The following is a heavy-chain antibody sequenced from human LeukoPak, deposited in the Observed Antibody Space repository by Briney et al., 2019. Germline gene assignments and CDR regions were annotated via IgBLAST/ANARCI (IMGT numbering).Heavy chain of an antibody. Sequence: GGSLRLSRAASRFTFSDYYMSWIRQAPGKGLEWVSYISSSSSYTNYADSVKGRFTISRDNARNSLYLQMNSLRAEDTAVYFCARDCSSTSCYWDYWGQGTLVTVSS. D-gene: IGHD2-2*01. V-gene: IGHV3-11*06. CDR3: ARDCSSTSCYWDY. J-gene: IGHJ4*02. CDR1: RFTFSDYY. CDR2: ISSSSSYT.